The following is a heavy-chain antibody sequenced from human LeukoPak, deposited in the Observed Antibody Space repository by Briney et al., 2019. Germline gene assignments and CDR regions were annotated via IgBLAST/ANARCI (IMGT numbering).Heavy chain of an antibody. CDR1: GVSFSGYY. D-gene: IGHD2-2*01. J-gene: IGHJ3*02. V-gene: IGHV4-34*01. CDR2: INHSGST. CDR3: AGIVVPAAIWYAFDI. Sequence: SETLSLTCAVYGVSFSGYYWSWIRQPPGKGLEWIGEINHSGSTNYNPSLKSRATISVATSKNQFFLKLRCGSAADTAVYYCAGIVVPAAIWYAFDIWGQGTMVTVSS.